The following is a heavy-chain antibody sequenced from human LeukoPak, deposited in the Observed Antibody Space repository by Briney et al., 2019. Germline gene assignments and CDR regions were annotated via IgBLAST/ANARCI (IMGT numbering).Heavy chain of an antibody. Sequence: GGSLRLSCVVSGLTFSSYAMSWVRQAPGKGLEWVSAISGSGGSTYYADSVKGRFTISRDNAKNTLYLQMNSLRAEDTAVYYCARVIPGAGAFDIWGQGTMVTVSS. D-gene: IGHD3-16*02. CDR1: GLTFSSYA. V-gene: IGHV3-23*01. J-gene: IGHJ3*02. CDR2: ISGSGGST. CDR3: ARVIPGAGAFDI.